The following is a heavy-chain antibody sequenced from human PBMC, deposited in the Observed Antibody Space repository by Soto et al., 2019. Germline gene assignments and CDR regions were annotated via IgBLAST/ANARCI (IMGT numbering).Heavy chain of an antibody. V-gene: IGHV1-2*04. CDR2: INPNSGGT. J-gene: IGHJ6*03. CDR1: GYTFTGYY. CDR3: ARGGLVPAAMAYYYYYMDV. Sequence: ASVKVSCKASGYTFTGYYMHWVRQAPGQGLEWMGWINPNSGGTNYAQKFQGWVTMTRDTSISTAYMELSRLRSDDTAVYYCARGGLVPAAMAYYYYYMDVWGKGTTVTVSS. D-gene: IGHD2-2*01.